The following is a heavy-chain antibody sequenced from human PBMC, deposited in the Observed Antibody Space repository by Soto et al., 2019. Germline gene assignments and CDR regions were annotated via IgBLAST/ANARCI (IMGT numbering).Heavy chain of an antibody. CDR2: ISSSSSTI. Sequence: GGSLRLSCAASGFTFSSYSMNWVRQAPGKGLEWVSYISSSSSTIYYADSVKGRFTISRDNAKNSLYLQMNSLRDEDTAVYYCARTGYYDFWSGSPHYFDYWGKGTLVTVSS. V-gene: IGHV3-48*02. D-gene: IGHD3-3*01. CDR1: GFTFSSYS. J-gene: IGHJ4*02. CDR3: ARTGYYDFWSGSPHYFDY.